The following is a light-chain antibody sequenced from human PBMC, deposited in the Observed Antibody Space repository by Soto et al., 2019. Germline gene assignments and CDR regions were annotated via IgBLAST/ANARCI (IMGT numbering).Light chain of an antibody. CDR2: DAS. J-gene: IGKJ3*01. V-gene: IGKV3D-11*02. Sequence: EIVVTQSPATLSLSAGERATLSCRASQSVGNHLAWYQQKPGQAPRLLIYDASTRATGIPARFSGSGSGTDFTLTISILETEDFAVYYCQQRSTWHPFTFGPGTRVDV. CDR1: QSVGNH. CDR3: QQRSTWHPFT.